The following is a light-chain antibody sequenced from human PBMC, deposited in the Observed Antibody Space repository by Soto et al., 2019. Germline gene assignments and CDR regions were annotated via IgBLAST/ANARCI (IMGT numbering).Light chain of an antibody. CDR3: QQYYTTPFT. Sequence: DIVMTQSPDSLAVSLGERATINCMSSQSVLYSSNNKNYLAWFQQKAGQPPKLLIYWASTRESGVPDRFSGSGSGTHFTLTITSLQAEDAAVYSCQQYYTTPFTFCPGTKVDIK. V-gene: IGKV4-1*01. CDR2: WAS. CDR1: QSVLYSSNNKNY. J-gene: IGKJ3*01.